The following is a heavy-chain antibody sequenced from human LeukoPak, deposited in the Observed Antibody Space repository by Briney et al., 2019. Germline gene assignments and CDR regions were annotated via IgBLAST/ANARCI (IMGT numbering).Heavy chain of an antibody. J-gene: IGHJ6*02. D-gene: IGHD6-13*01. V-gene: IGHV2-70*01. CDR1: GFSLSTSGMC. Sequence: SGPTLVNPTQTLTLTCTFSGFSLSTSGMCVRWIRQPPGKALEWLALIDWDDDKYYSTSLKTRLTISKDTSKNQVVLTMTNMDPVDTATYYCARTVAAAGTPYYYYGMDVWGQGTTVTVSS. CDR2: IDWDDDK. CDR3: ARTVAAAGTPYYYYGMDV.